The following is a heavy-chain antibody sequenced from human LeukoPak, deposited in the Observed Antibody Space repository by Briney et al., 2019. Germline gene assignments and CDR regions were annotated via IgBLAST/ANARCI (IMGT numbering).Heavy chain of an antibody. D-gene: IGHD2-2*03. J-gene: IGHJ4*02. CDR1: GFTFSSFW. CDR3: ARGTPNNPEMDIVVVPALDY. V-gene: IGHV3-74*01. CDR2: INSAGINT. Sequence: KPGGSLRLSCAASGFTFSSFWMHWVRQAPGKGLVWISRINSAGINTIYADSVKGRFTISRDNAKNTLYLQMNSLRAEDTAVYYCARGTPNNPEMDIVVVPALDYWGQGTLVTVSS.